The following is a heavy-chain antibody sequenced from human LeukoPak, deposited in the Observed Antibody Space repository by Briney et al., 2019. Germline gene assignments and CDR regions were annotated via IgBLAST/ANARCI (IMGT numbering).Heavy chain of an antibody. CDR3: ARGAYYDSSGYNYYYYYMDV. CDR2: ISWNSGSI. Sequence: GGSLRLSCAASGFIFDDYAMQWVRQAPGKGREWVSGISWNSGSIGYADSVKGRFTISRDNAKNTLYLQMNSLRAEDTAVYYCARGAYYDSSGYNYYYYYMDVWGKGTTVTVSS. V-gene: IGHV3-9*01. D-gene: IGHD3-22*01. J-gene: IGHJ6*03. CDR1: GFIFDDYA.